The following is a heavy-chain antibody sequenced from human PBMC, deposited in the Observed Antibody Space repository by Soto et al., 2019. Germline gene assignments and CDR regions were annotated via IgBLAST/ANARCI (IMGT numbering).Heavy chain of an antibody. CDR1: RLPISIYW. CDR3: TNDKFSGNYYVRGITYYFEY. D-gene: IGHD1-26*01. V-gene: IGHV3-7*03. J-gene: IGHJ4*02. Sequence: PWGSLRLPCSSSRLPISIYWMSWVRQAPGKGLDSVANIKQDESEKNYADSVKGRFTISRDNAKNSLYLQMNSLRAEDTAVYYCTNDKFSGNYYVRGITYYFEYWGQGKLVNVSS. CDR2: IKQDESEK.